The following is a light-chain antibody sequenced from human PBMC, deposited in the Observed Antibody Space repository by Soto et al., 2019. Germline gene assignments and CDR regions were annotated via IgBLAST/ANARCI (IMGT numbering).Light chain of an antibody. J-gene: IGKJ1*01. CDR1: QSVSSSY. V-gene: IGKV3-20*01. CDR3: QQYGSSPPT. Sequence: EIALQQSPGTLYLSPGESATLSCRASQSVSSSYLAWYQQKPGQAPRLLIYGASSMATGIRDRFSGSGCGTDFTLTISRLEAEDFAVYYCQQYGSSPPTFGQGTKVYIK. CDR2: GAS.